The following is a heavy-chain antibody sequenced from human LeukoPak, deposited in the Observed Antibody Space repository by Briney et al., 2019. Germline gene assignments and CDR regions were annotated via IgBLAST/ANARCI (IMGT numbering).Heavy chain of an antibody. CDR2: INHSGST. CDR1: GGSFSGYY. V-gene: IGHV4-34*01. D-gene: IGHD6-13*01. Sequence: PSETLSLTCAVYGGSFSGYYWSWIRQPPGKGLEWIGEINHSGSTNYNPSLKSRVTISVDTSKNQFSLKLSSVTAADAAVYYCARLMDGFSSSWYGRWGQGTLVTVSS. J-gene: IGHJ4*02. CDR3: ARLMDGFSSSWYGR.